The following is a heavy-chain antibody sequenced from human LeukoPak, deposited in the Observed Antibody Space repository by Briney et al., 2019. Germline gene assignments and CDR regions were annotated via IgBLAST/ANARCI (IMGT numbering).Heavy chain of an antibody. J-gene: IGHJ4*02. CDR2: INPNSGGT. CDR1: GYTFTGYY. Sequence: ASVKVSCKASGYTFTGYYMHWVRQAPGQGLEWMGLINPNSGGTNYAQKFQGRVTMTRDTSISTAYMELSRLRSDDTAVYYCARVRDNMFYDYVWGSYRYWGQGTLVTVSS. CDR3: ARVRDNMFYDYVWGSYRY. D-gene: IGHD3-16*02. V-gene: IGHV1-2*02.